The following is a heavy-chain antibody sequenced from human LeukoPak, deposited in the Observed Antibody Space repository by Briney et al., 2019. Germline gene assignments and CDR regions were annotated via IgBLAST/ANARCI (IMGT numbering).Heavy chain of an antibody. CDR2: INPNSGGT. J-gene: IGHJ4*02. CDR1: GYTFTGYY. Sequence: GASVKVSCMASGYTFTGYYMHWVRQAPGQGLERMGWINPNSGGTNYAQKFQGRVTMTRDTSISTAYMELSRLRSDDTAVYYCARDRVEIQLWLNYWGQGTLVTVSS. V-gene: IGHV1-2*02. CDR3: ARDRVEIQLWLNY. D-gene: IGHD5-18*01.